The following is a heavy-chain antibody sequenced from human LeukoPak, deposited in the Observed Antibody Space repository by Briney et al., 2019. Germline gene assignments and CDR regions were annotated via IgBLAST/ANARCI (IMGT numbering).Heavy chain of an antibody. CDR1: GYTFTGYH. CDR2: INPNSGGT. D-gene: IGHD3-10*01. Sequence: ASVKVSCKASGYTFTGYHMHWVRQAPGQGLEWMGWINPNSGGTNYAQKFQGRVTMTRDTSISTAYMELSRLRSDDTAVYYCARDRAGITMVRGVTTPPTCWFDPWGQGTLVTVSS. CDR3: ARDRAGITMVRGVTTPPTCWFDP. V-gene: IGHV1-2*02. J-gene: IGHJ5*02.